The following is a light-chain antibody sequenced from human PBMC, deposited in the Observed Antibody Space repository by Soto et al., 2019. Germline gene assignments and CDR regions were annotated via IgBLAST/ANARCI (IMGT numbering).Light chain of an antibody. CDR1: SSGVGSYTL. CDR2: EGI. Sequence: QSVLTQPASVSGSPGQSITISCTGTSSGVGSYTLVSWYQQHPGKAPKLLIYEGIKRPSGVSSRFSGSKSGNTASLTISGLQAEDEADYYCCSYVGANVFGGGTKATVL. V-gene: IGLV2-23*01. J-gene: IGLJ3*02. CDR3: CSYVGANV.